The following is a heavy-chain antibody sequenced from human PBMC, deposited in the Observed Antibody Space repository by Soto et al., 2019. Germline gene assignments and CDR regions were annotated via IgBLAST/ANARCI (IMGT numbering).Heavy chain of an antibody. CDR2: MNPNSGNT. V-gene: IGHV1-8*01. D-gene: IGHD2-2*01. Sequence: WASVKVSCKASGYTFTSYDINWVRQATGQGLEWMGWMNPNSGNTGYAQKFQGRVTMTRNTSISTAYMELSSLRSEDTAVYYCARGQGYCSSTSCSTNWFDPWGQGTLVTVSS. CDR1: GYTFTSYD. CDR3: ARGQGYCSSTSCSTNWFDP. J-gene: IGHJ5*02.